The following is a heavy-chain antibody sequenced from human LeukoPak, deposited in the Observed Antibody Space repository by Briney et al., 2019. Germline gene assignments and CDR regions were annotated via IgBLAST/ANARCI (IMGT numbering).Heavy chain of an antibody. CDR1: GGSISSGDYY. V-gene: IGHV4-30-4*01. CDR3: ARGGGVLLWFGPYYYYGMDV. CDR2: IYYSGST. Sequence: SETLSLTCTVSGGSISSGDYYWSWIRQPPGKGLEWIGYIYYSGSTYYNPPLKSRVTISVDTSKNQFSLKLSSVTAADTAVYYCARGGGVLLWFGPYYYYGMDVWGQGTTVTVSS. J-gene: IGHJ6*02. D-gene: IGHD3-10*01.